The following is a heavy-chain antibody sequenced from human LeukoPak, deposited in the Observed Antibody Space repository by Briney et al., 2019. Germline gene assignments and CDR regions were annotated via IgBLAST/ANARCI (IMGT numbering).Heavy chain of an antibody. CDR3: ARVGSSDYFDY. V-gene: IGHV1-69*04. J-gene: IGHJ4*02. CDR2: IIPIFGIA. CDR1: GGTFSSYA. Sequence: GASVKVSCKASGGTFSSYAISWVRQAPGQGLGWMGRIIPIFGIANYAQKFQGRVTITADKSTSTAYMELSSLRSEDTAVYYCARVGSSDYFDYWGQGTLVTVSS.